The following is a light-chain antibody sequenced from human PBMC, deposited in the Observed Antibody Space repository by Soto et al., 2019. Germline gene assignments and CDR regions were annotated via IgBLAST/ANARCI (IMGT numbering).Light chain of an antibody. CDR3: SSFSSITREV. CDR2: EVS. Sequence: QSVLTQPASVSGSPGQSITISCTGTSSDVVGYSYVSWYQQHPGKTPKLMIYEVSNRPSGVSHRFSGSKSGNTASLTISGLQTEDEADYYCSSFSSITREVFGGGTKLTVL. J-gene: IGLJ2*01. CDR1: SSDVVGYSY. V-gene: IGLV2-14*01.